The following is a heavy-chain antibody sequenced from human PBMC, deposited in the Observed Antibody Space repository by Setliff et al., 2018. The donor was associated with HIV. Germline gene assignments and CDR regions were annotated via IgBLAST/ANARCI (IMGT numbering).Heavy chain of an antibody. J-gene: IGHJ3*02. CDR1: GYSFTSYW. V-gene: IGHV5-51*01. CDR2: IYPGDSDT. D-gene: IGHD6-19*01. Sequence: GESLKISCKGSGYSFTSYWIGWVRQMPGKGLEWMGIIYPGDSDTRYSPSFQGQVTISADKSISTAYLQWSSLKASDTAMYYCARQGSSGWYGHDAFVIWGQGTMVTVSS. CDR3: ARQGSSGWYGHDAFVI.